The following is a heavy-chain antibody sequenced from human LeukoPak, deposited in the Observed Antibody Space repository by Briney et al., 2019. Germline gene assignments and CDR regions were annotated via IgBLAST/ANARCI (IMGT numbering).Heavy chain of an antibody. V-gene: IGHV1-8*03. J-gene: IGHJ6*03. CDR1: GYIFTSYY. CDR2: MNPNSGNT. D-gene: IGHD6-6*01. CDR3: ARGREGSSSEVYYYYMDV. Sequence: GASVKVSCKASGYIFTSYYIHWVRQATGQGLEWMGWMNPNSGNTGYAQKFQGRVTITRNTSISTAYMELSSLRSEDTAVYYCARGREGSSSEVYYYYMDVWGKGTTVTVSS.